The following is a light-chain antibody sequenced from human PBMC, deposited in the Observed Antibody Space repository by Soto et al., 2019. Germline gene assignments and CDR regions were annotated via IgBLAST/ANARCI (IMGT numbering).Light chain of an antibody. J-gene: IGKJ4*01. CDR2: GAS. CDR1: QSVSSS. Sequence: EIVMTQSPATLSLSPGERATLSCRASQSVSSSLAWYQQKPGQAPRLLIYGASTRATGIPARFSGSGSGTEFTLTISSLQSEDFAVYYCQQYNNWSPLTFGGGTKVEIK. CDR3: QQYNNWSPLT. V-gene: IGKV3-15*01.